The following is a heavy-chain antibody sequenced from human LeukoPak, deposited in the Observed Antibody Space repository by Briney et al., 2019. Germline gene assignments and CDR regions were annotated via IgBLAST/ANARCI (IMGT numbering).Heavy chain of an antibody. CDR1: GFTFSNYA. D-gene: IGHD1-14*01. J-gene: IGHJ4*02. CDR3: AKSLPNPSY. Sequence: GGSLRLSCAAPGFTFSNYAMFWVRQAPGKGLQWVSGISASGDFIHYADSVKGRFTISRDNSKNTLYLQINSLRADDTAVYYCAKSLPNPSYWGQGTLVTVSS. CDR2: ISASGDFI. V-gene: IGHV3-23*01.